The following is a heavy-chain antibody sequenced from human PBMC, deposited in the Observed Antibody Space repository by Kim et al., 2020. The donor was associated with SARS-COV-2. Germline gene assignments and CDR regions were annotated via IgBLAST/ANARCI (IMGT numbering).Heavy chain of an antibody. J-gene: IGHJ6*02. CDR2: ISYDGSKK. CDR3: AKDFYGDYENEYNYAMDV. Sequence: GGSLRLSCAASGFTFSSHGMHWVRQAPGKGLEWVAVISYDGSKKYYVDSVKGRFTISRDNYKDTLDLQMNSLRAEDTAVYHCAKDFYGDYENEYNYAMDVWGQGTAVTVSS. V-gene: IGHV3-30*18. D-gene: IGHD4-17*01. CDR1: GFTFSSHG.